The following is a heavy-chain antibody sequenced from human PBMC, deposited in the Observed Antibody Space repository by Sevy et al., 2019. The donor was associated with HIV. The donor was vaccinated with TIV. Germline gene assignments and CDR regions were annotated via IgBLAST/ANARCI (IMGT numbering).Heavy chain of an antibody. J-gene: IGHJ4*02. D-gene: IGHD4-4*01. Sequence: GGSLRLSCAASGFTFSSYAMHWVRQAPGRGLEWVAVISYDGSNKYYADSVKGRFTISRDNSKNTLYLQMNSLGAEDTAVYYCARDRSTVTDYWGQGTLVTVSS. CDR2: ISYDGSNK. CDR3: ARDRSTVTDY. V-gene: IGHV3-30-3*01. CDR1: GFTFSSYA.